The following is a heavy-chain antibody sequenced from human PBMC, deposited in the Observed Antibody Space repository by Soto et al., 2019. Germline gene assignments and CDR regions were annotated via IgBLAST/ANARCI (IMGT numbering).Heavy chain of an antibody. V-gene: IGHV3-23*01. J-gene: IGHJ4*02. CDR1: GFSFSYYA. D-gene: IGHD6-13*01. Sequence: GGSLRLSCAASGFSFSYYAMSWVRQSPGKGLEWVSVISESGGSTHYADSVRGRFTVSRDNSKNSLSLRMNSLRDEDTAVYFCAKRSPYSSGWYSPIFDYWGQGALVTVSS. CDR2: ISESGGST. CDR3: AKRSPYSSGWYSPIFDY.